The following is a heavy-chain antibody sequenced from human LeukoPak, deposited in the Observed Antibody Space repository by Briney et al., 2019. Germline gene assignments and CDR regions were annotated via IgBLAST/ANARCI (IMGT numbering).Heavy chain of an antibody. J-gene: IGHJ4*02. CDR2: TYHRSQWYS. CDR3: AREGQGYNYDVFDY. Sequence: SQTLSLTCAISGDSVSNNSAAWNWVRQSPSRGLEWLGRTYHRSQWYSDYAVSVKGRITINPDTSKNQFSLHLNSLTPEDAAVYFCAREGQGYNYDVFDYWGPGILVTISS. CDR1: GDSVSNNSAA. D-gene: IGHD5-18*01. V-gene: IGHV6-1*01.